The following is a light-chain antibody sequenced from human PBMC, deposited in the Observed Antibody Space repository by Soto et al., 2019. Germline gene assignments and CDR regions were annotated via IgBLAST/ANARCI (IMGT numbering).Light chain of an antibody. CDR3: QQFYTTPHT. J-gene: IGKJ1*01. CDR2: WSS. V-gene: IGKV4-1*01. Sequence: DIVMTQSPDSLAVSLGERATINCKSSQSVFSTSSSKKYFAWYQQKPGQPPRLLLYWSSTRESGVPDRFSGSESGTDFTLTFSSLQAEDAAVYYCQQFYTTPHTFGQGTKVEIK. CDR1: QSVFSTSSSKKY.